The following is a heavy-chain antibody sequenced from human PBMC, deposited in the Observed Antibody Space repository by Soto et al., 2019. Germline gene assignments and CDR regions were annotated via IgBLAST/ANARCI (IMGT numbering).Heavy chain of an antibody. Sequence: QVQLVESGGGVVQPGRSLRLSCAASGFTFSSYGMHWVRQAPGKGLEWVAVIWYDGSNKYYADSVKGRFTISRDNSKNTLYLQMNSRRAEDTAVYYCAREPVAGGYYYYYGMDVWGQGTTVTVSS. D-gene: IGHD6-19*01. CDR1: GFTFSSYG. J-gene: IGHJ6*02. V-gene: IGHV3-33*01. CDR3: AREPVAGGYYYYYGMDV. CDR2: IWYDGSNK.